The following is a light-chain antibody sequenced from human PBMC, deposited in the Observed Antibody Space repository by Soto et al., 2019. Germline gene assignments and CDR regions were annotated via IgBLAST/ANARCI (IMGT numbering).Light chain of an antibody. CDR1: SSDIGDYNY. V-gene: IGLV2-8*01. CDR2: EVT. J-gene: IGLJ2*01. CDR3: SSYAHSDNLI. Sequence: QSALTQPPSASGSPGQSVTISCTGTSSDIGDYNYVSWYQQHPGKAPKLMIYEVTKRPSGVPDRFSGSKSGNTASLIVSGLQVDDEADYFCSSYAHSDNLIFGGGTQLTVL.